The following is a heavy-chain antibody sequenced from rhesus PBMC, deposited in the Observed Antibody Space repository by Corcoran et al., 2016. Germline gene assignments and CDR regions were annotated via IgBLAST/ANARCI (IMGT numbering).Heavy chain of an antibody. CDR2: FSGSGGGT. CDR3: VRRTNSPTGDSLDV. D-gene: IGHD4-29*01. CDR1: GGSITSNY. V-gene: IGHV4-173*01. Sequence: QLQLQESGPGLVKPSETLSLTCAVSGGSITSNYWNWIRQSPGKGLEWIVRFSGSGGGTDYNPSLRSRVTISTDTSKNPFSLKLSSVTAADTAVYYCVRRTNSPTGDSLDVWGRGILVTVSS. J-gene: IGHJ5-2*02.